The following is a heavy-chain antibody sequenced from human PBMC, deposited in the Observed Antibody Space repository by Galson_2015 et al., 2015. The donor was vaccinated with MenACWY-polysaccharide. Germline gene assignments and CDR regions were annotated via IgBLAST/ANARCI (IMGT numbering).Heavy chain of an antibody. CDR3: ARDLNTGLYSSGWLSYIFDY. CDR2: ISYDGSNK. Sequence: SLRLSCAASGFTFSNYAMHWVRQAPGKGLEWVAVISYDGSNKYYEDSVKGRFTISRDNSKNTLYLQMNSLGTEDTAVYYCARDLNTGLYSSGWLSYIFDYWGQGTLVTVSS. CDR1: GFTFSNYA. V-gene: IGHV3-30-3*01. D-gene: IGHD6-19*01. J-gene: IGHJ4*02.